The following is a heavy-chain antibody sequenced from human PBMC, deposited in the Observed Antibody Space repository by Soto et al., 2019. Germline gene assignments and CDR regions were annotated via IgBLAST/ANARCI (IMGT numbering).Heavy chain of an antibody. CDR1: GGTFSSYA. J-gene: IGHJ3*02. V-gene: IGHV1-69*06. D-gene: IGHD4-17*01. Sequence: QVQLVQSGAEVKKPGSSVKVSCKASGGTFSSYAISWVRQAPGQGPDWMGGIIPMFGTANYAQKFQGRVTITEDKSTSTAYMELSSLRSEDTAVYYCASLDYGDYRQNAFDIWGQGTMVTVSS. CDR2: IIPMFGTA. CDR3: ASLDYGDYRQNAFDI.